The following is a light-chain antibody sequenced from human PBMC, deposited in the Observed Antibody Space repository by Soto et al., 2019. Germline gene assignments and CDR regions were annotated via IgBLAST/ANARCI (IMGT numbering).Light chain of an antibody. Sequence: IQMTQSPSSKPASVGDRVTLTSRPSRYVVSYLRWYQHNPGNAPELLIYAASSLKSGVPSRFSGGGAGTDFALTISSRQPEDFATFYCQHSYSGPRTFGQGARLE. J-gene: IGKJ5*01. V-gene: IGKV1-39*01. CDR1: RYVVSY. CDR3: QHSYSGPRT. CDR2: AAS.